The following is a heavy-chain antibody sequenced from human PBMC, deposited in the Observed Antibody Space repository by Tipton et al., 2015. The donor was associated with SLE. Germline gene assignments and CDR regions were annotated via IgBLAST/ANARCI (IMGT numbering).Heavy chain of an antibody. CDR3: ARGGSAAAAVFDY. CDR2: VSYSGST. CDR1: GGSISCFY. Sequence: TLSLTCTVSGGSISCFYMCWIRPDYGKGLEWIGYVSYSGSTNYNPSLKSRATKSVDTSKNHFSLKLTSVTAADTAVYYCARGGSAAAAVFDYWGQGTLVTVSS. J-gene: IGHJ4*02. V-gene: IGHV4-59*08. D-gene: IGHD6-13*01.